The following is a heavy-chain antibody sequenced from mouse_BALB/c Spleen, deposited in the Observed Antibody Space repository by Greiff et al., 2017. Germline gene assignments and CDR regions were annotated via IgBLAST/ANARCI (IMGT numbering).Heavy chain of an antibody. D-gene: IGHD2-1*01. V-gene: IGHV5-17*02. CDR1: GFTFSSFG. CDR3: ARSGYGNLYAMDY. CDR2: ISSGSSTI. J-gene: IGHJ4*01. Sequence: EVMLVESGGGLVQPGGSRKLSCAASGFTFSSFGMHWVRQAPEKGLEWVAYISSGSSTIYYADTVKGRLTISRDNPKNTLFLQMTSLRSEDTAMYYCARSGYGNLYAMDYWGQGTSVTVSS.